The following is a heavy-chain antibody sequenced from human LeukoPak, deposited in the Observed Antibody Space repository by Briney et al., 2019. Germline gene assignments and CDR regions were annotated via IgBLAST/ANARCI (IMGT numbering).Heavy chain of an antibody. J-gene: IGHJ5*02. CDR3: ASQVAVLNWFDP. CDR1: GGSISSYY. Sequence: SETLSLTCTVSGGSISSYYWSWIRQPPGKGLEWIGDIYYSGSTNHNPSLKSRVTISVDTSKNQFSLKLSSVTAADTAVYYCASQVAVLNWFDPWGQGTLVTVSS. D-gene: IGHD2-2*01. V-gene: IGHV4-59*08. CDR2: IYYSGST.